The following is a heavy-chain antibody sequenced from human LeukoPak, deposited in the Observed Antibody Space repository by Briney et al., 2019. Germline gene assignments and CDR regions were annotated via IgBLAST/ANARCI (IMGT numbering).Heavy chain of an antibody. CDR3: TRGVTTSDAFDI. CDR1: GFTFSGSA. D-gene: IGHD1-26*01. Sequence: PGGSLKLSCAASGFTFSGSAMHWVRQASGRGLEWVGRIRNKANSYASTYAASVKGRFTISRDDSKHTAYLQMNSLKTEDTAVYYCTRGVTTSDAFDIWGERPIDPVSS. J-gene: IGHJ3*02. V-gene: IGHV3-73*01. CDR2: IRNKANSYAS.